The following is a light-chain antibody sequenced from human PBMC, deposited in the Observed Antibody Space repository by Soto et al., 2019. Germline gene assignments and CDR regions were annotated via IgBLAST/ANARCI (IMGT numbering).Light chain of an antibody. CDR2: GTS. Sequence: EIVVTQSPGTLSVSPGERATLSCRASQTISSNYLAWYQQKPGQAPSLLIYGTSSRATGIPDRFSGSGSGTDFTLTISSLDPEDSAIYYCQQYGSWTFGQGTKVEIK. CDR3: QQYGSWT. J-gene: IGKJ1*01. V-gene: IGKV3-20*01. CDR1: QTISSNY.